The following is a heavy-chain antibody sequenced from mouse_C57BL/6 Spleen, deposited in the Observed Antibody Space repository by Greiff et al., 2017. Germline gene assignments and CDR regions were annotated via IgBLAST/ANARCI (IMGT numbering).Heavy chain of an antibody. Sequence: VQLQQPGAELVKPGASVKLSCKASGYTFTSYWMHWVKQRPGQGLEWIGMIHPNSGSTNYNEKFKSKATLTVDKSSSTAYMQLSSLTSEVSAVYSCARSPGYYCRNYWYCDVWGTGTTVTVSS. V-gene: IGHV1-64*01. CDR1: GYTFTSYW. J-gene: IGHJ1*03. CDR2: IHPNSGST. CDR3: ARSPGYYCRNYWYCDV. D-gene: IGHD2-3*01.